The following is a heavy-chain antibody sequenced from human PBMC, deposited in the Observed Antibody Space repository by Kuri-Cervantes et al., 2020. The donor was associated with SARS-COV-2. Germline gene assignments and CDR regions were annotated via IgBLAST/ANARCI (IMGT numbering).Heavy chain of an antibody. Sequence: SETLSLTCTVSGGSISSSSYYWGWIRQPPRKGLEWIGSIYYSGSTYYNPSLKSRVTISVDTSKNQFSLKLSSVTAADTAVYYCARLLPGPVDYGGQGTLVTVSS. V-gene: IGHV4-39*01. CDR2: IYYSGST. J-gene: IGHJ4*02. CDR1: GGSISSSSYY. CDR3: ARLLPGPVDY. D-gene: IGHD3-16*01.